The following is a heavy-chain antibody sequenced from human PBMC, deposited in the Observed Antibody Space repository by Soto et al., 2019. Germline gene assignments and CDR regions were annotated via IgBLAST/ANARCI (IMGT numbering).Heavy chain of an antibody. V-gene: IGHV3-23*01. Sequence: PGGSLRLSCEASGFTFSKFAMSWVRQAPGKGLEWVSTFSGPGGGTYYADSVKGRFTISRDNFKSSLYLQMNSLRAEDTAVYYCAKDTPSGQVLMVYATPVWGQGTLVTVYS. CDR2: FSGPGGGT. D-gene: IGHD2-8*01. CDR1: GFTFSKFA. J-gene: IGHJ4*02. CDR3: AKDTPSGQVLMVYATPV.